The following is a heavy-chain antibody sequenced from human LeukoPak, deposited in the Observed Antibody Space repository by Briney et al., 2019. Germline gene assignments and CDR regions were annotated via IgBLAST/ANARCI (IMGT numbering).Heavy chain of an antibody. V-gene: IGHV4-59*11. CDR3: ASSRTVTPFDY. CDR2: IYSSGST. D-gene: IGHD3-10*01. J-gene: IGHJ4*02. CDR1: GGSISSRY. Sequence: SETLSLTCTVSGGSISSRYWSWIRQPPGKGLEWIGYIYSSGSTNYNPSLKSRVTISVDTSKNQFSLKLSSVTAADTALYYCASSRTVTPFDYWGQGTLVTVSS.